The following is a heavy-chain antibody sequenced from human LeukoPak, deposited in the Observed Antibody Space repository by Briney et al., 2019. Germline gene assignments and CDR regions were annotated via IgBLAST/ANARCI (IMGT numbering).Heavy chain of an antibody. Sequence: SETLSLTCAVYGGSFSGYYWSWIRQPPGKGLEWTGYIYYSGSTNYNPSLKSRVTISVDTSKNQFSLKLSSVTAADTAVYYCARGQQWLQTDYWGQGTLVTVSS. D-gene: IGHD6-19*01. J-gene: IGHJ4*02. CDR3: ARGQQWLQTDY. CDR2: IYYSGST. V-gene: IGHV4-59*01. CDR1: GGSFSGYY.